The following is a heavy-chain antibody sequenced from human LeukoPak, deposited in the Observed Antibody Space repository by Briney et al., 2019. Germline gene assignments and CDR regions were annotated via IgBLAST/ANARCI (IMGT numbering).Heavy chain of an antibody. CDR1: GFTFSSYG. Sequence: GGSLRLSCAASGFTFSSYGMHWVRQAPGKGLEWVAVISYDGSNKYYADSVKGRFTISRDNSKNTLYLQMNSLRAEDTAVYYCAKGGVVVVTTNWFDPWGQGTLVTVSS. J-gene: IGHJ5*02. V-gene: IGHV3-30*18. CDR3: AKGGVVVVTTNWFDP. CDR2: ISYDGSNK. D-gene: IGHD3-22*01.